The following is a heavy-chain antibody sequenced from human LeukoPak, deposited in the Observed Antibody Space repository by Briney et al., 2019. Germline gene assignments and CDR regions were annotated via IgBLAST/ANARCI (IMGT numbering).Heavy chain of an antibody. CDR2: ISWDGGST. J-gene: IGHJ4*02. Sequence: GGSLRLSCAASGFTFDDYTMHWVRQAPGKGLEWVSLISWDGGSTYYADSVKGRFTISRDNSKNSLYLQMNSLRTEDTALYYCAKDEGFGGLLFYYWGQGTLVTVSS. CDR3: AKDEGFGGLLFYY. V-gene: IGHV3-43*01. D-gene: IGHD3-10*01. CDR1: GFTFDDYT.